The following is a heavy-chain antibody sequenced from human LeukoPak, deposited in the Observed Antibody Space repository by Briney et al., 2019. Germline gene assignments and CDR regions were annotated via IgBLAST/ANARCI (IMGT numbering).Heavy chain of an antibody. V-gene: IGHV3-7*01. Sequence: GGSLRLSCAASGFTFSRYWMSWVRQARGKGLEYVAYIKPDGSEKYYVDSMKGRFTISRDNAKNSLFLQMNSLRADDTAVYYCTRDRVAGFWGQGTLVAVSS. CDR1: GFTFSRYW. J-gene: IGHJ4*02. CDR3: TRDRVAGF. CDR2: IKPDGSEK. D-gene: IGHD6-19*01.